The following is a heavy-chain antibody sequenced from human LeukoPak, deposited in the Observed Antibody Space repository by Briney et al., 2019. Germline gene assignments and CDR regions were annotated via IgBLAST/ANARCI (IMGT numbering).Heavy chain of an antibody. CDR1: GYTFTSYY. Sequence: ASVKVSCKASGYTFTSYYMHWVRQAPGQGLEWMGIINPSGGSTSYAQKFQGRVTMTRDTSTSTVYMELSSLRSEDTAVYCCARHPDRYPDYWYFDLWGRGTLVTVSS. D-gene: IGHD1-14*01. CDR2: INPSGGST. CDR3: ARHPDRYPDYWYFDL. V-gene: IGHV1-46*01. J-gene: IGHJ2*01.